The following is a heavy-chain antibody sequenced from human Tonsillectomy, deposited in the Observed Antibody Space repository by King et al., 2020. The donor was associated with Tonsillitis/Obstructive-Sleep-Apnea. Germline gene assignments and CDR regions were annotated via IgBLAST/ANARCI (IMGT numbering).Heavy chain of an antibody. CDR1: GSTFTTYW. V-gene: IGHV5-10-1*03. CDR3: AKSGTTDDYYSYVMDV. CDR2: IDPSDSYT. D-gene: IGHD1-7*01. J-gene: IGHJ6*02. Sequence: QLVQSGAEVKKPGESLRISCEVSGSTFTTYWINWVRQMPGKGLEWMGAIDPSDSYTNYSPSFQGHVTISADNSINTAYLQWISLKASDTAMYYCAKSGTTDDYYSYVMDVWGQGTTVTVSS.